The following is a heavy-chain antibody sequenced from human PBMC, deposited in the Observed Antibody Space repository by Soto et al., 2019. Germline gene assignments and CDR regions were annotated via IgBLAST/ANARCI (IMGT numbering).Heavy chain of an antibody. J-gene: IGHJ5*02. D-gene: IGHD6-6*01. CDR1: GYTFTNYD. Sequence: ASVKVSCNGSGYTFTNYDVTWVRQAPGQGLEWMGWISTSTGNTNYAQKLQGRVTMTTDTSASTAYMELRSLRSEDTAVYYCAREWSGIAARLFRHSWFAPWGHGTLVTVSS. V-gene: IGHV1-18*04. CDR2: ISTSTGNT. CDR3: AREWSGIAARLFRHSWFAP.